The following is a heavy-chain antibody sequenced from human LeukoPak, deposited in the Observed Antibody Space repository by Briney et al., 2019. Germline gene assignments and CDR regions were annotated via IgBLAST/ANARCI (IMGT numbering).Heavy chain of an antibody. CDR2: VHPNSGNT. J-gene: IGHJ4*02. V-gene: IGHV1-8*01. D-gene: IGHD4/OR15-4a*01. CDR1: GYPFTTWE. CDR3: ARSALLDY. Sequence: GASVKVSCKTSGYPFTTWEINWVRQAAGQGLEWMGWVHPNSGNTAYAQKFQGRVTMTRDTSISTAYLELSSLRSEDTAVYYCARSALLDYWGQGTLVTVSS.